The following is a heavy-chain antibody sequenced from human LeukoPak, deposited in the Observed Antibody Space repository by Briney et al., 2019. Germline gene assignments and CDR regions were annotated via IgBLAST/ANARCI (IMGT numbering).Heavy chain of an antibody. V-gene: IGHV4-34*01. D-gene: IGHD2-21*01. Sequence: SETLSLTCAVYGGSFSGYYWSWIRQPPGKGLEWIGEINHSGSTNYNPSLKSRVTISVDTSKNQFSLKLSSVNAADTAVYYCPIKRGCLLTRPIPYWAQAPPVPLPS. CDR1: GGSFSGYY. CDR2: INHSGST. CDR3: PIKRGCLLTRPIPY. J-gene: IGHJ4*02.